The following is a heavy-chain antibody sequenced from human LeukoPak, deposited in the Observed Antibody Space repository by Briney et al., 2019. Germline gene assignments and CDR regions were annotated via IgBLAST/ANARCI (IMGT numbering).Heavy chain of an antibody. Sequence: GSLRLSCAASGFTFSSYAMSWVRQAPGKGLEWVSAISGSGGSTYYADSVKGRFTISRDNSKNTAYLQMNSLRAEDTAVYYCAKDPRVATIEIFDYWGQGTLVTVSS. CDR1: GFTFSSYA. CDR3: AKDPRVATIEIFDY. D-gene: IGHD5-12*01. V-gene: IGHV3-23*01. J-gene: IGHJ4*02. CDR2: ISGSGGST.